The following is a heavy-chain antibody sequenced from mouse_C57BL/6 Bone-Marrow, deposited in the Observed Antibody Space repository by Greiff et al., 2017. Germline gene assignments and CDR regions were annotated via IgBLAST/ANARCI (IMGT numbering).Heavy chain of an antibody. J-gene: IGHJ2*01. CDR2: INPSNGGT. CDR1: GYTFTSYW. D-gene: IGHD2-3*01. Sequence: QVHVKQSGTELVKPGASVKLSCKASGYTFTSYWMHWVKQRPGQGLEWIGNINPSNGGTNYNEKFKSKATLTVDKSSSTAYMQLSSLTSEDSAVYYCARSFIYDGYYVDYWGQGTTLTVSS. V-gene: IGHV1-53*01. CDR3: ARSFIYDGYYVDY.